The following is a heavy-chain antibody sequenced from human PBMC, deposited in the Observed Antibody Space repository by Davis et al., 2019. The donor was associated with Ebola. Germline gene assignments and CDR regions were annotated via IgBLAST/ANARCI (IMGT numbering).Heavy chain of an antibody. J-gene: IGHJ6*02. V-gene: IGHV3-33*01. D-gene: IGHD3-10*01. CDR2: IWYDGSNK. CDR1: GFTFSSYG. CDR3: ARYYGSGSYHYYYYGMDV. Sequence: GESLKISCAASGFTFSSYGMHWVRQAPGKGLEWVAVIWYDGSNKYYADSVKGRFTISRDNSKNTLYLQMNSLRAEDTAVYYCARYYGSGSYHYYYYGMDVWGQGTTVAVSS.